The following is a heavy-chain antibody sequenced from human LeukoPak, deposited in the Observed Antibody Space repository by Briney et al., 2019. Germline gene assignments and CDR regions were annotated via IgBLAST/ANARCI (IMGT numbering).Heavy chain of an antibody. CDR2: INPNSGGT. J-gene: IGHJ6*03. Sequence: GASVKVSCKASGYTFTGYYMHWVQQAPGQGLEWMGWINPNSGGTNYAQKFQGRVTMTRDASISTAYMELSRLRSDDTAVYYCARVRGYCSSTRCNYYYMDVWGKGTTVTVSS. CDR3: ARVRGYCSSTRCNYYYMDV. CDR1: GYTFTGYY. V-gene: IGHV1-2*02. D-gene: IGHD2-2*01.